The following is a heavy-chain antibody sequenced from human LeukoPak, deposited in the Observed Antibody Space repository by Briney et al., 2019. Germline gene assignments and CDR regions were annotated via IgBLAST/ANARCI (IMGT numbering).Heavy chain of an antibody. J-gene: IGHJ6*02. CDR1: GYTFTSYG. CDR3: ARGNYYDSSGSQKVTPKCYGMDV. Sequence: ASVKVSCKTSGYTFTSYGISWVRQAPGQGLEWMGRIIPILGIANYAQKFQGRVTITADKSTSTAYMELSSLRSEDTAVYYCARGNYYDSSGSQKVTPKCYGMDVWGQGPTVTVSS. CDR2: IIPILGIA. V-gene: IGHV1-69*04. D-gene: IGHD3-22*01.